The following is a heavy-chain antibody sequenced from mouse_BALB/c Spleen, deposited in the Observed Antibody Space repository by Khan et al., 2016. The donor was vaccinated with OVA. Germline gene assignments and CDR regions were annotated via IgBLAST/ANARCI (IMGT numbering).Heavy chain of an antibody. D-gene: IGHD1-1*01. CDR3: VNHGSSSAWFTY. J-gene: IGHJ3*01. CDR2: INPSTDYT. Sequence: QVQLKQSGAELAKPGASVKMSCKASGYTFTNYWMHWVKQRPGQGLEWIGYINPSTDYTEYNQKFKDKATLTADKSSSTAYIQLTSLTSEESALYYCVNHGSSSAWFTYWGQGTLVTVSA. CDR1: GYTFTNYW. V-gene: IGHV1-7*01.